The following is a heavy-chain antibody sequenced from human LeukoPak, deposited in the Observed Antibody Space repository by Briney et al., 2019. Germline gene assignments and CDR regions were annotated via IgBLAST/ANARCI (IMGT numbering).Heavy chain of an antibody. CDR2: IYYSGST. CDR3: ARGGLYSSGWLRKAGFDP. J-gene: IGHJ5*02. D-gene: IGHD6-19*01. V-gene: IGHV4-59*02. CDR1: GFTVSSKY. Sequence: PGGSLRLSCAASGFTVSSKYMSWVRQAPGKGLEWIGYIYYSGSTNYNPSLKSRVTISVDTSKNQFSLKLSSVTAADTAVYYCARGGLYSSGWLRKAGFDPWGQGTLVTVSS.